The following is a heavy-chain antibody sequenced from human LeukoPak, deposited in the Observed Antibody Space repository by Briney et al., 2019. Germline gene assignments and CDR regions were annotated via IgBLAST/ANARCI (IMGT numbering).Heavy chain of an antibody. V-gene: IGHV3-21*01. D-gene: IGHD6-13*01. Sequence: GGSLRLSFAASGFTFISYTMNWVRQPPGKGLDWFSSISSSSSYIYYADSVKGRFTISRDNAKNSLYLQMNSLRAEDTAVYYCALQTSGIAAAGTRGYWGQGTLVTVSS. CDR1: GFTFISYT. J-gene: IGHJ4*02. CDR2: ISSSSSYI. CDR3: ALQTSGIAAAGTRGY.